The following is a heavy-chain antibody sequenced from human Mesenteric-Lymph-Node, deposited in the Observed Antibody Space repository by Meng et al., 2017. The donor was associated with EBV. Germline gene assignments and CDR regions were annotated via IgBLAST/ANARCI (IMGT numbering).Heavy chain of an antibody. Sequence: VQLQEPGPGLVKPSGTLSLTCAVSGGSISTSNWWSWVRQPPGKGLEWIGEIYHRGSTNYNPSLTSRVTISVDESKNEFSLSLTSVTAADTAVYFCARVNEGQWLVRGAFDYWGQGTLVTVSS. V-gene: IGHV4-4*02. J-gene: IGHJ4*02. D-gene: IGHD6-19*01. CDR1: GGSISTSNW. CDR2: IYHRGST. CDR3: ARVNEGQWLVRGAFDY.